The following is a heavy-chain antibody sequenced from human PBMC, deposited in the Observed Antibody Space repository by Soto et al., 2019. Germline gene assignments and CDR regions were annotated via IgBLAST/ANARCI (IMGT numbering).Heavy chain of an antibody. CDR1: GFTFSSYA. J-gene: IGHJ4*02. CDR3: AKDHGARSLRCLEWSQDFDY. V-gene: IGHV3-23*01. D-gene: IGHD3-3*01. Sequence: GGSLRLSCAASGFTFSSYAMSWVRQAPGKGLEWVSAISGSGGSTYYADSVKGRFTISRDNSKNTLYLQMNSLRAEDTAVYYCAKDHGARSLRCLEWSQDFDYWGQGTLVTVSS. CDR2: ISGSGGST.